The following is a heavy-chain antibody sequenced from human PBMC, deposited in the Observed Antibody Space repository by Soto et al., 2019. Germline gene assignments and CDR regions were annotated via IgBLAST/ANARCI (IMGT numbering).Heavy chain of an antibody. J-gene: IGHJ5*02. V-gene: IGHV3-7*03. CDR3: ARYRYLDH. Sequence: GGSLRLSCADSGFILMSYWLSSWRRPSGMGVQVGARIKDDGSTKYYVDSVESRVTISGEKAKNSLYLKMNSLRAEDTAVYYCARYRYLDHWGQGILVTVSS. CDR2: IKDDGSTK. D-gene: IGHD1-1*01. CDR1: GFILMSYW.